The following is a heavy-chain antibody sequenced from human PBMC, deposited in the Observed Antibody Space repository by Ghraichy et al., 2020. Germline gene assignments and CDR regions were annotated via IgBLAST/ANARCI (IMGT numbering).Heavy chain of an antibody. CDR1: GGSISSSSYY. CDR3: ASQNKYSYGYGVNDWYFDL. D-gene: IGHD5-18*01. V-gene: IGHV4-39*01. Sequence: SETLSLTCTVSGGSISSSSYYWGWICQPPGKGLEWIGSIYYSGSTYYNPSLKSRVTISVDTSKNQFSLKLSSVTAADTAVYYCASQNKYSYGYGVNDWYFDLWGRGTLVTVSS. J-gene: IGHJ2*01. CDR2: IYYSGST.